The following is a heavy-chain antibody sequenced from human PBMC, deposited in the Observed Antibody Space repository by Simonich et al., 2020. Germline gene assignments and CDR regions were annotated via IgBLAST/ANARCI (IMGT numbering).Heavy chain of an antibody. Sequence: EVQLVESGGGLVQPGGSLRLSCAASGFTFSSYWMHWVRQAPGKGRVGVSRINSDGSSTSYADSVKGRFTSSRDNAKNTLYLQMNSLRAEDTAVYYCAREAGDLWYFDLWGRGTLVTVSS. J-gene: IGHJ2*01. V-gene: IGHV3-74*01. CDR2: INSDGSST. CDR3: AREAGDLWYFDL. D-gene: IGHD7-27*01. CDR1: GFTFSSYW.